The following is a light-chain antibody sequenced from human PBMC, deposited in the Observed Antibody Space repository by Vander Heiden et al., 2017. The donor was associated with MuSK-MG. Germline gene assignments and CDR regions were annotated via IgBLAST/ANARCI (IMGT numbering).Light chain of an antibody. J-gene: IGLJ2*01. CDR2: DVS. CDR3: CSYAGSYTFV. CDR1: SSDVGGYNY. V-gene: IGLV2-11*01. Sequence: QSALTQPRSVSGSPGQSVTISCTGTSSDVGGYNYVSWYQQHPGNAPILWSLDVSKRPSGVPDRFSGSKSGTTDSLTISGLQAEDDAYYDCCSYAGSYTFVFGGGTKLTVL.